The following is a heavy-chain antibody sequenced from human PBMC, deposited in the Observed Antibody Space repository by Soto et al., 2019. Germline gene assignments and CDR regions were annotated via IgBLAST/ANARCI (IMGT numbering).Heavy chain of an antibody. CDR2: ISSSSSYI. V-gene: IGHV3-21*01. CDR1: GFTFSSYS. J-gene: IGHJ4*02. D-gene: IGHD6-6*01. Sequence: GGSLRLSCAASGFTFSSYSMNWVRQAPGKGLEWVSSISSSSSYIYYADSVKGRFTISRDNAKNSLYLQMNSLRAEDTAVYYCARAGGYSSSSFDYWGQGTLVTVSS. CDR3: ARAGGYSSSSFDY.